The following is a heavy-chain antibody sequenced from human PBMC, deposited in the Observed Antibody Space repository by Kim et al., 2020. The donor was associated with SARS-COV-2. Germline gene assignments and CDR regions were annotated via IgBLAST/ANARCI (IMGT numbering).Heavy chain of an antibody. V-gene: IGHV1-24*01. D-gene: IGHD3-22*01. CDR1: GYTLTELS. CDR2: FDPEDGET. J-gene: IGHJ5*02. CDR3: ATASPGGYYYDSSGPNPNWFDP. Sequence: ASVKVSCKVSGYTLTELSMHWVRQAPGKGLEWMGGFDPEDGETIYALKFQGRVTMTEDTSTDTAYMELISLRSEDTAVYYCATASPGGYYYDSSGPNPNWFDPWGQGTLVTVSS.